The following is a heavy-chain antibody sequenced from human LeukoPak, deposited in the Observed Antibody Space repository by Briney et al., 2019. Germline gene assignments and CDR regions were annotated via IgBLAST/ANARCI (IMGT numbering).Heavy chain of an antibody. CDR3: VRDSQKTYYYEPPDY. Sequence: GGALRLSCAPSGFTFSEYYMSWIRQAPGEGLGWVSYISSGGSTAYSADSVKGRFTIYRDNAKNSLYLQMYSLRAEDTPMYYCVRDSQKTYYYEPPDYWGQGTLVTVSS. CDR2: ISSGGSTA. D-gene: IGHD3-22*01. CDR1: GFTFSEYY. V-gene: IGHV3-11*01. J-gene: IGHJ4*02.